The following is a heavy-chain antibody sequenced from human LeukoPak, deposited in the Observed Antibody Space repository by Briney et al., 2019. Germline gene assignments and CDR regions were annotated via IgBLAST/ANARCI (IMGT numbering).Heavy chain of an antibody. CDR1: GGSISTTNLF. D-gene: IGHD3-22*01. CDR3: ARRVITYYYDSSGYRTGGWFDP. V-gene: IGHV4-39*01. Sequence: SETLSLTCNVSGGSISTTNLFWGWIRLPPGKGLEWIGSLSYTETAHYNPSLQSRVTISLDTSKNQFSLKLSSVTAADTAVYYCARRVITYYYDSSGYRTGGWFDPWGQGTLVTVSS. J-gene: IGHJ5*02. CDR2: LSYTETA.